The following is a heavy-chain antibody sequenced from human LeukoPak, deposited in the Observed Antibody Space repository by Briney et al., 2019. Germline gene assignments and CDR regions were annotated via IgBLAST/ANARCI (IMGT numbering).Heavy chain of an antibody. CDR3: ARGPGSGSYFAWFDP. CDR1: GGSFNNYY. J-gene: IGHJ5*02. D-gene: IGHD3-10*01. CDR2: INHSGTT. V-gene: IGHV4-34*01. Sequence: PSETLSLTCGVYGGSFNNYYWNWIRQPPGKGLEWIGEINHSGTTHYNPSLKSRVTISIDTSKKQISLNLSSVTAADTAVYYCARGPGSGSYFAWFDPWCQGTLVAVSS.